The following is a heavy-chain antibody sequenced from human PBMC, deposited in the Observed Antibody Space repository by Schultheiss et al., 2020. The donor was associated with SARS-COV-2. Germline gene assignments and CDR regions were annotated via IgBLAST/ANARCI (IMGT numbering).Heavy chain of an antibody. J-gene: IGHJ4*02. V-gene: IGHV4-59*01. CDR3: ARSVRYNWNHLLFDY. D-gene: IGHD1-1*01. CDR1: GESFSGYY. CDR2: IYYSGST. Sequence: SQTLSLTCAVYGESFSGYYWSWIRQPPGKGLEWIGYIYYSGSTNYNPSLKSRVTISVDTSKNQFSLKLSSVTAADTAVYYCARSVRYNWNHLLFDYWGQGTLVTVSS.